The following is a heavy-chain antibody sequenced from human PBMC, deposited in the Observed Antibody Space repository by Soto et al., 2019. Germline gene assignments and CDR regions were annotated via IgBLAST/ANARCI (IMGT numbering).Heavy chain of an antibody. D-gene: IGHD2-2*01. J-gene: IGHJ4*02. Sequence: GGSLRLSCATSGFTFSNYWMHWVRQAPGKGPVWVSRINEDESNTNYVDSVKGRFTISRDNAKNSVYLQMNSLRAEDTAVYYCAREIVVARGASYFDYWGPGTLVTVSS. CDR3: AREIVVARGASYFDY. CDR2: INEDESNT. V-gene: IGHV3-74*01. CDR1: GFTFSNYW.